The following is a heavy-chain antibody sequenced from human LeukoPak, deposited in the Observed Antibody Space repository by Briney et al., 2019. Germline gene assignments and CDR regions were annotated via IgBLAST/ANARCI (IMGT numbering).Heavy chain of an antibody. Sequence: PGGSLRLSCVASGFSFNNFGMTWVRQAPGRGLEWVSSISGTGGSTHYADSVKGRFTISRDNSKNTLYLQMNSLRAGDTAVYYCARDAKQYDSSGYYYPWGQGTLVTVSS. J-gene: IGHJ5*02. CDR2: ISGTGGST. V-gene: IGHV3-23*01. CDR3: ARDAKQYDSSGYYYP. CDR1: GFSFNNFG. D-gene: IGHD3-22*01.